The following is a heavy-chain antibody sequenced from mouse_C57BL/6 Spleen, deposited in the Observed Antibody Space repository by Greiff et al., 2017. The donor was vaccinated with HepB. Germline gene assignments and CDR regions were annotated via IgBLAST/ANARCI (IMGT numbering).Heavy chain of an antibody. CDR3: ARENSYAMDY. Sequence: EVKVEESGGGLVKPGGSLKLSCAASGFTFSSYAMSWVRQTPEKRLEWVATISDGGSYTYYPDNVKGRFTISRDNAKNNLYLQMSHLKSEDTAMYYCARENSYAMDYWGQGTSVTVSS. CDR2: ISDGGSYT. J-gene: IGHJ4*01. CDR1: GFTFSSYA. V-gene: IGHV5-4*01.